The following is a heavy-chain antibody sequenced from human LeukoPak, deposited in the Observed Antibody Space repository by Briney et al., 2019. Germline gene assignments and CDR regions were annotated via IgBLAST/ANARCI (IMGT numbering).Heavy chain of an antibody. CDR1: GGSFSGYY. CDR3: ARSHVDIVATSYFDY. CDR2: INHSGGT. V-gene: IGHV4-34*01. D-gene: IGHD5-12*01. J-gene: IGHJ4*02. Sequence: PSETLSLTCAVYGGSFSGYYWSWIRQPPGKGLEWIGEINHSGGTNYNPSLKSRVTISVDTSKNQFSLKLSSVTAADTAVYYCARSHVDIVATSYFDYWGQGTLVTVSS.